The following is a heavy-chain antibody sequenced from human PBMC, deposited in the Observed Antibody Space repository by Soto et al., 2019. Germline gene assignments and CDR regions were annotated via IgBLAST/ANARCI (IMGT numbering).Heavy chain of an antibody. V-gene: IGHV4-59*01. CDR2: IYYSGST. CDR3: ARGGTSSDFHX. J-gene: IGHJ4*01. Sequence: PSETLCLTWTVSGGSISSYYWSWIRQPPGKGLEWSWYIYYSGSTNYNPSLKSRVTISVDTSKNQFSLKLSSVTAADTAVYYCARGGTSSDFHXWRQVTLVTVSX. CDR1: GGSISSYY. D-gene: IGHD6-6*01.